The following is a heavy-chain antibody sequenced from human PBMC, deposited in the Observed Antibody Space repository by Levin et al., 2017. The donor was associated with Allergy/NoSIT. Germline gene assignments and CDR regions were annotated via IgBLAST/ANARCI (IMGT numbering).Heavy chain of an antibody. D-gene: IGHD2-15*01. V-gene: IGHV5-51*01. CDR2: IYPGDSDT. CDR3: ARQILDPEVYMDG. Sequence: GESLKISCQGSGYSFTSYWIGWVRQMPGKGLEWMGIIYPGDSDTRYSPSFQGQVTISADKSISTAYLQWSSLKASDTAMYYCARQILDPEVYMDGWGKGTTVTVSS. J-gene: IGHJ6*03. CDR1: GYSFTSYW.